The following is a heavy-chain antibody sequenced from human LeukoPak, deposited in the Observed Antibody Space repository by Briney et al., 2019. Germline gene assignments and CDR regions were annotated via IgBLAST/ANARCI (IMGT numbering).Heavy chain of an antibody. CDR1: GVTFSSYG. V-gene: IGHV3-30*18. Sequence: PGGALRLSCAASGVTFSSYGMHWGRQAPGKGLEWVAVISYDGSNKYYADSVKGRFTISRDNPKNTLYLQMNSLRAEDTAVYYCAKDHGGIAIWGQGTMVTVSS. CDR2: ISYDGSNK. CDR3: AKDHGGIAI. D-gene: IGHD6-13*01. J-gene: IGHJ3*02.